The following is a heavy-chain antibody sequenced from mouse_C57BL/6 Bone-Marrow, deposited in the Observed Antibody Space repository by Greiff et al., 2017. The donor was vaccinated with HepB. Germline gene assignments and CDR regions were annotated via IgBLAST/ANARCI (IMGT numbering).Heavy chain of an antibody. CDR2: SRNKANDYTT. V-gene: IGHV7-1*01. Sequence: DVKLVESGGGLVQSGRSLRLSCATSGFTFSDFYMEWVRQAPGKGLEWIAASRNKANDYTTEYSASVKGRFIVSRDTSQSILYLQMNALRAEDTAIYYCARDEATVVAGNAMDYWGQGTSVTVSS. D-gene: IGHD1-1*01. CDR3: ARDEATVVAGNAMDY. J-gene: IGHJ4*01. CDR1: GFTFSDFY.